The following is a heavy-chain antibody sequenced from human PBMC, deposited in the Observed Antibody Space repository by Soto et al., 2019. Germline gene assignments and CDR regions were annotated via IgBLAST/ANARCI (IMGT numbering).Heavy chain of an antibody. D-gene: IGHD3-3*01. V-gene: IGHV3-53*01. CDR2: IYSGGST. CDR3: ARVKWYYDFWSGGNWNDLGWFDP. Sequence: GGSLRLSCAASGFTVSSNYMSWVRQAPGKGLEWVSVIYSGGSTYYADSVKGRFTISRDNSKNTLYLQMNSLRAEDTAVYYCARVKWYYDFWSGGNWNDLGWFDPWGQGTLVTVSS. J-gene: IGHJ5*02. CDR1: GFTVSSNY.